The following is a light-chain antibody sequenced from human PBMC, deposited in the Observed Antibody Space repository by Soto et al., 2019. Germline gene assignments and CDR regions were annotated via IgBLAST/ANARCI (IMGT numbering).Light chain of an antibody. CDR1: SSDVGGYNY. CDR2: DVS. CDR3: SSYTSSSTWV. V-gene: IGLV2-14*01. Sequence: QAVVTQPASVSGSPGQSITISCTGTSSDVGGYNYVSWYQQHPDKAPKLMIYDVSNRPSGVSNRFSGSKSGNTASLTISGLQAEDEADYYCSSYTSSSTWVFGGGTKVTVL. J-gene: IGLJ3*02.